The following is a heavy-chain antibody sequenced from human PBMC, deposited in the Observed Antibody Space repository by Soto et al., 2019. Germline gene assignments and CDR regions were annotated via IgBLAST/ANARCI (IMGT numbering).Heavy chain of an antibody. J-gene: IGHJ6*03. CDR3: AKTSRPPFDFGANHYMDV. V-gene: IGHV3-23*01. D-gene: IGHD3-3*01. CDR2: ISGSGGST. CDR1: GFTFSSYA. Sequence: GGSLRLSCAASGFTFSSYAMSWVRQAPGKGLEWVSAISGSGGSTYYADSVKGRFTISRDNSKNTLYLQMNSLRAEDTAVYYCAKTSRPPFDFGANHYMDVWGKGTTVTVSS.